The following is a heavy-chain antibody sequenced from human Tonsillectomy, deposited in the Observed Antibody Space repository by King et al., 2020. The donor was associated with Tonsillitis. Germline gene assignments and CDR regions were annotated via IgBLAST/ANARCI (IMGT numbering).Heavy chain of an antibody. CDR2: IKSKTDGGTT. CDR3: TTDSQDYYDSSGYYYYYYMDV. D-gene: IGHD3-22*01. V-gene: IGHV3-15*01. J-gene: IGHJ6*03. Sequence: QLVQSGGGLVKPGGSLRLSCAASGFTFSNAWMSWVRQAPGKGLEWVGRIKSKTDGGTTDNAAPVKGRFTISRDDSKNTLYLQMNSLKTEDTAVYYCTTDSQDYYDSSGYYYYYYMDVWGKGTTVTVSS. CDR1: GFTFSNAW.